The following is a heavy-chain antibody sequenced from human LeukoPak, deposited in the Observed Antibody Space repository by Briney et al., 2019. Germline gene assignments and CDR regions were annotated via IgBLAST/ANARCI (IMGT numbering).Heavy chain of an antibody. CDR3: AREVIVVVPAATNWLDP. CDR2: IYYSGST. D-gene: IGHD2-2*01. Sequence: RSSETLSLTCTVSGGSISSYYWSWIRQPPGKGLEWIGYIYYSGSTYYNPSLKSRVTISVDTSKNQFSLKLSSVTAADTAVYYCAREVIVVVPAATNWLDPWGQGTLVTVSS. J-gene: IGHJ5*02. V-gene: IGHV4-59*12. CDR1: GGSISSYY.